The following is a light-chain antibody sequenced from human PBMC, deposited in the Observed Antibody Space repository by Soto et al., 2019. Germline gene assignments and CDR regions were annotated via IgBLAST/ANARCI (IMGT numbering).Light chain of an antibody. V-gene: IGKV3-20*01. J-gene: IGKJ1*01. Sequence: ESVLTQSPGTLSLSPGEKATLSCRASQSVSSSYLAWYQQKPGQAPRFLIYGASSRATGIPDRFSGSGSGTDFTLTVSRLEPEDFAVYYCQQFGSSSWTFGQGTKVEIK. CDR2: GAS. CDR3: QQFGSSSWT. CDR1: QSVSSSY.